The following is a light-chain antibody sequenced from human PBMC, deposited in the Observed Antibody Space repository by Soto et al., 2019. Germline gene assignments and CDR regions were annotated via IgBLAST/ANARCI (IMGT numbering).Light chain of an antibody. J-gene: IGKJ1*01. CDR2: GAS. Sequence: ESVITQSPSTLSVSPGERATLSCRASQSVSSNLAWYQQKPGQAPRLLIYGASTRATGIPARFSGSGSGTDFALTISRLEPEDFAVYYCHQYSSSPRAFGQGTKVDI. CDR1: QSVSSN. V-gene: IGKV3D-15*01. CDR3: HQYSSSPRA.